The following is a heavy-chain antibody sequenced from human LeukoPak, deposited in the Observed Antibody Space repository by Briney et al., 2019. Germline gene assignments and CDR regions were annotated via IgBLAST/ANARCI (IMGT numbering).Heavy chain of an antibody. CDR3: ASKERINGDFDY. J-gene: IGHJ4*02. V-gene: IGHV4-39*01. Sequence: PSETLSLTCTVSGGSISSSSYYWGWTRQPPGKGLEWIGSIYYSGSTYYNPSLKSRVTISVDTSKNQFSLKLSSVTAADTAVYYCASKERINGDFDYWGQGTLVTVSS. D-gene: IGHD7-27*01. CDR2: IYYSGST. CDR1: GGSISSSSYY.